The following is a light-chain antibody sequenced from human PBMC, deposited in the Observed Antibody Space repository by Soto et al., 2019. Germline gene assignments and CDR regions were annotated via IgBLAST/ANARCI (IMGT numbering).Light chain of an antibody. CDR3: SSYTSSSTVYV. J-gene: IGLJ1*01. V-gene: IGLV2-14*01. Sequence: QSVLTQPASVSGSPGQSITISCTGTSSDVGGYNYVSWYQQHPGKAPKLMIYDVSNRPSGVSNRFSGSKSGNTASLTIFGFQAEDEADYYCSSYTSSSTVYVFGTGTKVTVL. CDR1: SSDVGGYNY. CDR2: DVS.